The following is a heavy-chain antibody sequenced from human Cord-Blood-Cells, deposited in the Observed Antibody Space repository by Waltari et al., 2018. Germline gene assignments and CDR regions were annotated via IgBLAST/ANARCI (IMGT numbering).Heavy chain of an antibody. CDR2: IYHSGST. CDR1: GYSISSGYY. J-gene: IGHJ5*02. Sequence: QVQLQESGPGLVKPSETLSLTCAVSGYSISSGYYWGWLRQPPGKGLEWIGSIYHSGSTYYNPSLKSRVTISVDTSKNQFSLKLSSVTAADTAVYYCARVGGCGGDCWDWFDPWGQG. CDR3: ARVGGCGGDCWDWFDP. D-gene: IGHD2-21*01. V-gene: IGHV4-38-2*01.